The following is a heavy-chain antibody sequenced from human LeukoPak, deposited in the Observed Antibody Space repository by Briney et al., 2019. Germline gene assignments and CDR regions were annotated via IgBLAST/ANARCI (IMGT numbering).Heavy chain of an antibody. D-gene: IGHD1-26*01. CDR2: IYSGGST. J-gene: IGHJ4*02. CDR1: GFTVNNNF. CDR3: ARDGGTGSFRAFDY. Sequence: GGSLRLSCVASGFTVNNNFMNWVRQAPGKGLEWVSVIYSGGSTYHADSVKGRFTISRDSSKNILYLQMNSLRAEDTAVYYCARDGGTGSFRAFDYWGQGTLVTVSS. V-gene: IGHV3-53*01.